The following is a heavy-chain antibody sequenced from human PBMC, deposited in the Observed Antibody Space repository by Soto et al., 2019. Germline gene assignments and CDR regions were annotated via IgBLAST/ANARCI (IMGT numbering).Heavy chain of an antibody. D-gene: IGHD2-15*01. V-gene: IGHV1-2*02. Sequence: ASVKVSCKASGYTFTGYYMHWVRQAPGQGLEWMGWINPNSGGTNYAQKFQGRVNMTRDTSISTAYMELSRLRSDDTAVYYCARRDKVDIVVVVAEGYGMDVWGQGTTVTVS. CDR1: GYTFTGYY. CDR2: INPNSGGT. J-gene: IGHJ6*02. CDR3: ARRDKVDIVVVVAEGYGMDV.